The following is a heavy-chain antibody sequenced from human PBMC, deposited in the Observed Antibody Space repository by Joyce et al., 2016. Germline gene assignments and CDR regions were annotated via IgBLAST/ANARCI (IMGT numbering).Heavy chain of an antibody. CDR2: IGTAGEP. Sequence: EVQLVEAGGALVQPGGSLRLSCAASGFAFSAYEMHWDRQTTGKGRKWVSAIGTAGEPYYAGSGKGRFTISRENAKSSLFLQRNSLRAEDTAVYYCARERGGGMSAFDIWGQGTMVTVSS. J-gene: IGHJ3*02. V-gene: IGHV3-13*05. CDR1: GFAFSAYE. CDR3: ARERGGGMSAFDI. D-gene: IGHD3-16*01.